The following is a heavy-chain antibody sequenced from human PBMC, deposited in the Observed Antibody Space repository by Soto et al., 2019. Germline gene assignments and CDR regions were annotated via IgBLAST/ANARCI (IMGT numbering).Heavy chain of an antibody. CDR3: ARGTSLGYYYYMDV. D-gene: IGHD1-1*01. CDR1: GGSISSYY. Sequence: ASETLSLTCTVSGGSISSYYWSWIRQPPGKGLEWIGYIYYSGSTNYNPSLKSRVTISVDTSKNQFSLKLSSVTAADTAVYYCARGTSLGYYYYMDVWGKGTTVTVSS. CDR2: IYYSGST. V-gene: IGHV4-59*01. J-gene: IGHJ6*03.